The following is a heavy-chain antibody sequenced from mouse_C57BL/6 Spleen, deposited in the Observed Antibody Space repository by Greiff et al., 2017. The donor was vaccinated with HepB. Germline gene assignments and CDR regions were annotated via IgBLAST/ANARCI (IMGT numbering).Heavy chain of an antibody. V-gene: IGHV5-16*01. J-gene: IGHJ2*01. CDR1: GFTFSDYY. D-gene: IGHD2-3*01. CDR3: ARGGYYAPYYFDY. CDR2: INYDGSST. Sequence: EVQVVESEGGLVQPGSSMKLSCTASGFTFSDYYMAWVRQVPEKGLEWVANINYDGSSTYYLDSLKSRFIISRDNAKNILYLQMSSLKSEDTATYYCARGGYYAPYYFDYWGQGTTLTVSS.